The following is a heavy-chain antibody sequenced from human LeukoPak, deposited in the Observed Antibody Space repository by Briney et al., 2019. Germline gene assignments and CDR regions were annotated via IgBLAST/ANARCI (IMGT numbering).Heavy chain of an antibody. Sequence: GGSLRLSCAASGFTLSSYWMHWVRQAPGKGLVWVSGINSDGGSTRYADSVKGRFIITRDNAKNTLYLQMNSLRAEDTAVYYCASMNGHAFDIWGQGTRVTVSS. J-gene: IGHJ3*02. D-gene: IGHD2-8*01. CDR2: INSDGGST. CDR1: GFTLSSYW. V-gene: IGHV3-74*01. CDR3: ASMNGHAFDI.